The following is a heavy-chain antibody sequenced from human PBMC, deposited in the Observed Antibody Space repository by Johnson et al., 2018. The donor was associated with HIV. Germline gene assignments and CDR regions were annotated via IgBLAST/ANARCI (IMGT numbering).Heavy chain of an antibody. Sequence: EVQLVESGGGLVQPGGSLRLSCEASGFTFSTYAMSWVRQAPGKGLEWVSGISWNSGSIGYADSVKGRFTISRDNAKNSLYLQMNSLRAEDTALYYCAKDGYSYVFDAFDIWGQGTMVTVSS. CDR3: AKDGYSYVFDAFDI. CDR2: ISWNSGSI. V-gene: IGHV3-9*01. J-gene: IGHJ3*02. D-gene: IGHD5-18*01. CDR1: GFTFSTYA.